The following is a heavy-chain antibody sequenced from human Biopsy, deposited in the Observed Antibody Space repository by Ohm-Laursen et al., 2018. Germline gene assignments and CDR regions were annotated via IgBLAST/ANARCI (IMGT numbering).Heavy chain of an antibody. CDR1: GYIFTYRY. D-gene: IGHD6-19*01. CDR2: INPDSGVT. CDR3: ARDKYRSWNYFDN. J-gene: IGHJ4*02. V-gene: IGHV1-2*02. Sequence: ASVKVSCKASGYIFTYRYLHWVRQAPGQGLEWMGWINPDSGVTNYAQKFQGRVTMTRDTSISTAYMELSRLGSDDTAVYYCARDKYRSWNYFDNWGQGSLVTVSS.